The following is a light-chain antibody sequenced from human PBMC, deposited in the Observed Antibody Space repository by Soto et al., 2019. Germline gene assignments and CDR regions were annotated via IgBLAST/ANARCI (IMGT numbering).Light chain of an antibody. Sequence: DIQVTQSPSSLSAFVGDRVTITCRASRSIGNYLNWYQQKPGKAPKLLIYSASSLQSGVPSRFNGSGSGTDFTLTRSSLQPEDFATYFCQQSLSSPPTFGGGTKVEI. CDR2: SAS. CDR1: RSIGNY. J-gene: IGKJ4*01. CDR3: QQSLSSPPT. V-gene: IGKV1-39*01.